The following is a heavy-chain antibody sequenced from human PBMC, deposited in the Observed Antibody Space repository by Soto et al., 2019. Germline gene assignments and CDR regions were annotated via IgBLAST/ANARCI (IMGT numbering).Heavy chain of an antibody. V-gene: IGHV3-49*03. D-gene: IGHD2-21*01. CDR2: IRSKAYGETT. Sequence: GGSLRLSCTGSGFTFGDYAVSWFRQAPGKGLECVGFIRSKAYGETTDYAASVKGRFTISRDDSRTTAYLRMNSLKTEDTATYYCSRGFYANTSYPRFDFWGQGTLVTVSS. CDR1: GFTFGDYA. J-gene: IGHJ4*02. CDR3: SRGFYANTSYPRFDF.